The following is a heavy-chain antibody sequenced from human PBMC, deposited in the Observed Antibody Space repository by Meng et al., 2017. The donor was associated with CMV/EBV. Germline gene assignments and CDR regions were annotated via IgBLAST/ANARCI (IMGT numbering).Heavy chain of an antibody. CDR1: AFTFSSYS. Sequence: GESLKISCAASAFTFSSYSMSWVRQAPGKGLEWVSYISSSSSTIYYADSVKGRFTISRDNAKNSLYLQMNSLRAEDTAVYYCARDSDSVRYYDFWSGYYGMDVWGQGTTVTVSS. J-gene: IGHJ6*02. V-gene: IGHV3-48*04. D-gene: IGHD3-3*01. CDR3: ARDSDSVRYYDFWSGYYGMDV. CDR2: ISSSSSTI.